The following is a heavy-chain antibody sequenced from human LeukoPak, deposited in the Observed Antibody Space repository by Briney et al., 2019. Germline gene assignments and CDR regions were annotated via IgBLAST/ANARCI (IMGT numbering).Heavy chain of an antibody. D-gene: IGHD3-16*01. CDR1: GLTFSSSW. J-gene: IGHJ4*02. CDR3: AKGGGQEVPFDY. Sequence: GGSLRLSCAVSGLTFSSSWMDWVRQAPGKGLEWVSAISGSGGSTYYADSVKGRFTISRDNSKNTLYLQMNSLRAEDTAVYYCAKGGGQEVPFDYWGQGTLVTVSS. CDR2: ISGSGGST. V-gene: IGHV3-23*01.